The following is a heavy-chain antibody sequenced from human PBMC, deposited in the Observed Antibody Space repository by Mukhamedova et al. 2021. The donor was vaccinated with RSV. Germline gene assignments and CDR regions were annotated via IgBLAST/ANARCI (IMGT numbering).Heavy chain of an antibody. CDR3: ARLQRADAFDL. Sequence: GLEWIGYIYYSGSTNYNPSLKSRVTISVDTSKNQFSLKLSSVTAADTAVYYCARLQRADAFDLWGQGPMVTVPS. V-gene: IGHV4-59*08. J-gene: IGHJ3*01. CDR2: IYYSGST.